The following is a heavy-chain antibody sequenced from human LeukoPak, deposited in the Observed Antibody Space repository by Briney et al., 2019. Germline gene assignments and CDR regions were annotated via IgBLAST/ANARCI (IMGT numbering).Heavy chain of an antibody. Sequence: ASVKVSCKASEYIFTDYAIHWLRQAPGQRPEWMGWMNGGNGNTKYSQKFQGRITLIRDTSAATAYMELSSLRHDDLAVYYCARGRGTSGSNRDFYYYYYYMDVWGKGTTVTVSS. J-gene: IGHJ6*03. CDR3: ARGRGTSGSNRDFYYYYYYMDV. CDR2: MNGGNGNT. D-gene: IGHD2-15*01. V-gene: IGHV1-3*01. CDR1: EYIFTDYA.